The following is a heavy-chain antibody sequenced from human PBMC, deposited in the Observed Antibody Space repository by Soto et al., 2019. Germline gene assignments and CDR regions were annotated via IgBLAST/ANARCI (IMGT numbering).Heavy chain of an antibody. CDR3: TRAGADYGDDY. CDR2: IRSKANNYAA. V-gene: IGHV3-73*01. Sequence: VGSLRFSCAASGFTFSGSAMHWVRQASGKGLEWVGRIRSKANNYAAAYAASVRGRFTISRDDSKNTAYLQMNSLKTEDTAMYYCTRAGADYGDDYWGQGT. D-gene: IGHD4-17*01. CDR1: GFTFSGSA. J-gene: IGHJ4*02.